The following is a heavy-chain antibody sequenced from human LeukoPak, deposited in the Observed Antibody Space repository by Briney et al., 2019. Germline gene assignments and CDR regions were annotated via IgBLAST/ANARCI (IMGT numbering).Heavy chain of an antibody. CDR1: GGSISSHY. CDR2: IYYSGST. D-gene: IGHD6-19*01. V-gene: IGHV4-59*11. CDR3: AREGSSGWATNWFDP. Sequence: SETLPLTCTVSGGSISSHYWSWIRQPPGKGLEWIGYIYYSGSTNYNPSLKSRVTISVDTSKNQFSLKLSSVTAADTAVYYCAREGSSGWATNWFDPWGQGTLVTVSS. J-gene: IGHJ5*02.